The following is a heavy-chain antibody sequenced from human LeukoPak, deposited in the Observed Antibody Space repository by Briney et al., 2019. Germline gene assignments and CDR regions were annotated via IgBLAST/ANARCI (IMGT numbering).Heavy chain of an antibody. V-gene: IGHV3-53*04. CDR1: GFTVSSNY. J-gene: IGHJ4*02. D-gene: IGHD3-22*01. CDR2: IYSGGST. Sequence: GGSLRLSCAASGFTVSSNYMSWVRQAPGKGLEWVSVIYSGGSTYYADSVKGRFTISRHNSKNTLYLQMNSLRAEDTAVYYCARDIRHNSDDRSGYYYADYWGQGTLVTVSS. CDR3: ARDIRHNSDDRSGYYYADY.